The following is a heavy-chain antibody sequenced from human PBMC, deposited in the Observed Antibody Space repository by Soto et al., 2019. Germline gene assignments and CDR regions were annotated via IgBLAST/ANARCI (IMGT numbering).Heavy chain of an antibody. V-gene: IGHV3-30*18. D-gene: IGHD1-26*01. CDR3: AKEGSPKVSRWDDY. J-gene: IGHJ4*02. CDR1: GFTFSDYG. CDR2: ISHEGGTQ. Sequence: QVQLAESGGGVVQPGGSLRLSCAASGFTFSDYGIDWIRQAPGKGLEWVAVISHEGGTQYYADSVRGRFTVSSDNSKNILYLQMDSLGPEDTAVYFCAKEGSPKVSRWDDYWGQGTLVTVSS.